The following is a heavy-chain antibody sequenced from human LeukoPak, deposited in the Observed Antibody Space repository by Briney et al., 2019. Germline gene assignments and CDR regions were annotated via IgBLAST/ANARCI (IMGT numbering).Heavy chain of an antibody. CDR2: ISASSRTK. J-gene: IGHJ4*01. Sequence: PGGSLRLSCVNSGVPFSGDSLNWVRQAPGKGLEWISYISASSRTKYYADSVKGRFHISRDNAKKSLYLQMDNLRCEDTALYYCASQSSGSSTRAPDFWGHGTLVTVSS. CDR1: GVPFSGDS. D-gene: IGHD1-26*01. V-gene: IGHV3-48*04. CDR3: ASQSSGSSTRAPDF.